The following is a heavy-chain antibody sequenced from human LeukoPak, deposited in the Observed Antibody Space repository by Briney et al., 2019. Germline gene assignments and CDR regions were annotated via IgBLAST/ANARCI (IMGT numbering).Heavy chain of an antibody. J-gene: IGHJ3*02. V-gene: IGHV3-30-3*01. CDR2: ISYDGSNK. Sequence: HPGGSLRLSCAASGFTFSSYAMHWVRQAPGKGLEWVAFISYDGSNKYYADSVRGRFTISRDNSRNTLYLQMNSLRAEDTAVYYCAKFNYYDSSGYYPHGAFDIWGHGTMVTVSS. CDR1: GFTFSSYA. D-gene: IGHD3-22*01. CDR3: AKFNYYDSSGYYPHGAFDI.